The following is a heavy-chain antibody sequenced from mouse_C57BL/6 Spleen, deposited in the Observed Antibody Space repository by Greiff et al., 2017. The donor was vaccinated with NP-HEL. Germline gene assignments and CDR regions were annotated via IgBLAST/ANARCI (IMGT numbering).Heavy chain of an antibody. CDR3: ARANWDYFDV. CDR2: INPNNGGT. Sequence: EVQLQQSGPELVKPGASVKIPCKASGYTFTDYNMDWVKQSHGKSLEWIGDINPNNGGTIYNQKFKGKATLTVDKSSSTAYMELRSLTSEDTAVYYCARANWDYFDVWGTGTTVTVSS. D-gene: IGHD4-1*01. J-gene: IGHJ1*03. CDR1: GYTFTDYN. V-gene: IGHV1-18*01.